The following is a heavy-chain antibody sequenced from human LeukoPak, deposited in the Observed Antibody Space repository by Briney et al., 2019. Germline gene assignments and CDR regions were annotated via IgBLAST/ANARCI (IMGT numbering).Heavy chain of an antibody. CDR1: GFTFSTYG. D-gene: IGHD1-26*01. CDR3: ARMVGATPNYYFDY. Sequence: PGGSLRLSCAATGFTFSTYGMHWVRQAPGKGLEWVAVIWSDGNNKFYADSVKGRFTISRDNAKNSLYLQMNSLRAEDTAVYYCARMVGATPNYYFDYWGQGTLVTVSS. CDR2: IWSDGNNK. J-gene: IGHJ4*02. V-gene: IGHV3-33*03.